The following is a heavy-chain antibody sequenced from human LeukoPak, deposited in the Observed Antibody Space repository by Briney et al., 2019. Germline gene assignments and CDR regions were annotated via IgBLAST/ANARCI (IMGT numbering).Heavy chain of an antibody. J-gene: IGHJ3*02. CDR3: ARVWAYYDSSGYYLERAFDI. CDR2: IYTRGST. D-gene: IGHD3-22*01. CDR1: GGSISGGSYY. Sequence: TLSLTCSVSGGSISGGSYYWSWIRQPAGKGLEWIGRIYTRGSTNYNPSLKSRVTISVDTSKNQFSLKLSSVTAADTAVYYCARVWAYYDSSGYYLERAFDIWGQGTMVTVSS. V-gene: IGHV4-61*02.